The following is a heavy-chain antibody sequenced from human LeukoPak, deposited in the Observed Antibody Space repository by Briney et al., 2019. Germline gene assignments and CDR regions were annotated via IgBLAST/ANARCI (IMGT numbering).Heavy chain of an antibody. V-gene: IGHV5-51*01. D-gene: IGHD5-12*01. J-gene: IGHJ6*03. CDR3: ARLADIVATTYYYYYMDV. CDR2: IYPGDSDT. CDR1: GYSFTSYW. Sequence: GESLKISCKGSGYSFTSYWIGWVRQMPRKGLEWMGIIYPGDSDTRYSPSFLGQVTISADKSISTAYLQWSSLKASDTAMYYCARLADIVATTYYYYYMDVWGKGTTVTVSS.